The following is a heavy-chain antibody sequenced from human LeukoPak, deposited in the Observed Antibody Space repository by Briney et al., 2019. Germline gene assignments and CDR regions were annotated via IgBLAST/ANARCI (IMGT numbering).Heavy chain of an antibody. V-gene: IGHV3-7*04. J-gene: IGHJ4*02. CDR1: GFIFSSYW. D-gene: IGHD3-10*01. Sequence: GGSLRLSCAASGFIFSSYWMSWVRQAPGKGLEWVANIKQDGSEKYYVDSVKGRFTISRDNAKNSLYLQMNSLRAEDTAVYYCARSMTGSGSYYPYFDYWGQGTLVTVSS. CDR2: IKQDGSEK. CDR3: ARSMTGSGSYYPYFDY.